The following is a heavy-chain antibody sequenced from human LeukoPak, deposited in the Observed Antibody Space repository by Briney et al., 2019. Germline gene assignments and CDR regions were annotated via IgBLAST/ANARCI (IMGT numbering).Heavy chain of an antibody. Sequence: GESLKISCKGSGYSFTSYWIGWVRQMPGKGLEWMGIIYPGDSDTRFSASFQGHVTMSVDKTTTNAQMQCNSLKTSDTAKYSCARQPVDKGPDYWGQGTLVTVSS. CDR2: IYPGDSDT. D-gene: IGHD3-9*01. CDR3: ARQPVDKGPDY. V-gene: IGHV5-51*01. J-gene: IGHJ4*02. CDR1: GYSFTSYW.